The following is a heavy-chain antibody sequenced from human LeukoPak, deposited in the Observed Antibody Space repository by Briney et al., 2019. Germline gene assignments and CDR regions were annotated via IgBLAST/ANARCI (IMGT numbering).Heavy chain of an antibody. CDR1: GGSFSGYY. Sequence: SETLSLXCAVYGGSFSGYYWRWIRQPPGKGLEWIGESYHGGSANYNPSLKNRVTISLDKSKNQFSLQLTAVTAADTAVYYCARARDIGIVPAARNPLLRGRYYMDVWGKGTTVTVSS. D-gene: IGHD2-2*01. CDR2: SYHGGSA. V-gene: IGHV4-34*01. CDR3: ARARDIGIVPAARNPLLRGRYYMDV. J-gene: IGHJ6*03.